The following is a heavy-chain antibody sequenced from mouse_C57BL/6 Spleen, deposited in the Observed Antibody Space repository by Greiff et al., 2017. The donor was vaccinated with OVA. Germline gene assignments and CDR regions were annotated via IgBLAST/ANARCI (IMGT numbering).Heavy chain of an antibody. CDR1: GFTFSSYA. CDR2: ISSGGDYI. CDR3: TREEHYYGSSLWFAY. J-gene: IGHJ3*01. V-gene: IGHV5-9-1*02. D-gene: IGHD1-1*01. Sequence: EVQGVESGAGLVKPGGSLKLSCAASGFTFSSYAMSWVRQTPEKRLEWVAYISSGGDYIYYADTVKGRFTISRDNARNTLYLQMSSLKSEDTAMYYCTREEHYYGSSLWFAYWGQGTLVTVSA.